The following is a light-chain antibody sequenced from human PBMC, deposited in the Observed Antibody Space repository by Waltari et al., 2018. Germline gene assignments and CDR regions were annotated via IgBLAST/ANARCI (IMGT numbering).Light chain of an antibody. Sequence: IQMSQSPSSLSAFLGDRVPIPFRASQGIAHVLNWYQQKPGQAPKLLIYAASSLQREIPSRFSGSGSGTDFTLTITSLQPDDFATYYCQQSYSDAPYTFGPGTKLEIK. CDR1: QGIAHV. J-gene: IGKJ2*01. CDR2: AAS. V-gene: IGKV1-39*01. CDR3: QQSYSDAPYT.